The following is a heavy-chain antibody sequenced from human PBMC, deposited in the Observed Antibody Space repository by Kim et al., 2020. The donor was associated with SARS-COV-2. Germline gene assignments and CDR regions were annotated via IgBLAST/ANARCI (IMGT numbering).Heavy chain of an antibody. CDR2: IYHCGST. D-gene: IGHD5-18*01. V-gene: IGHV4-38-2*02. J-gene: IGHJ4*02. Sequence: SETLSLTCTVSGYSISSGYYWGWIRQPPGKGLVWIGSIYHCGSTYYNPSLKSRVTISVDTSKNQFSLKLSSVTAAATAVYYCARTDTAMVTFDYCGQGTLVAAAS. CDR1: GYSISSGYY. CDR3: ARTDTAMVTFDY.